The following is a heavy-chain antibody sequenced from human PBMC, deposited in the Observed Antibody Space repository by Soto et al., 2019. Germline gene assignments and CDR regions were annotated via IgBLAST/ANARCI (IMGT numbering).Heavy chain of an antibody. CDR2: IYWVDDK. CDR1: GFSLSSDGVG. Sequence: QITLKESGPTLVKPTQTLTLTCTVSGFSLSSDGVGVAWIRQPPGKALEWLAVIYWVDDKRYSPSLKTRLTISKDTSKNQLVLTMTNMYPVDTATYYCAHAYGGTSWPNDAFDVWGQGTVVTVSS. CDR3: AHAYGGTSWPNDAFDV. V-gene: IGHV2-5*02. D-gene: IGHD2-2*01. J-gene: IGHJ3*01.